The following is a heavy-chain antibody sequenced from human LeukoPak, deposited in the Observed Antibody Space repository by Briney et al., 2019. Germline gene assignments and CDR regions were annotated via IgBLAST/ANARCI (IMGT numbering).Heavy chain of an antibody. Sequence: GGSLRLSCAASGFTFNNYAMSWVRQAPGKGLEWVSTVSGSGAIAYYTDSDKGRFTISRDNSKNTLYLQMSSLTVKDTAVYYCAKDRSIGTYYTFDSWGQGTLVTVS. V-gene: IGHV3-23*01. J-gene: IGHJ4*02. CDR3: AKDRSIGTYYTFDS. D-gene: IGHD1-26*01. CDR2: VSGSGAIA. CDR1: GFTFNNYA.